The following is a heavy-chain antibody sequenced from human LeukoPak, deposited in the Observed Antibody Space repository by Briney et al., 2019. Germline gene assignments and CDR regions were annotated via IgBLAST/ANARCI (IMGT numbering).Heavy chain of an antibody. V-gene: IGHV3-66*01. CDR2: IFSGGRT. D-gene: IGHD1-14*01. CDR1: GFSVSSNY. J-gene: IGHJ4*02. CDR3: AAYNVIM. Sequence: GGSLRLSCAASGFSVSSNYMTWVRQAPGKGLEWVSVIFSGGRTDYADSVRDRFSISRDTSKNTLYLQMNSLRAEDTAVYYCAAYNVIMGGQGTLVTVSS.